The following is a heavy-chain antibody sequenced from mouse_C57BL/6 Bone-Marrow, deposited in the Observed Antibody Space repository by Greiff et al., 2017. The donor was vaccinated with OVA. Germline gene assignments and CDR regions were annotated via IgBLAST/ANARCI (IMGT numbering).Heavy chain of an antibody. Sequence: QVQLKESGPGLVAPSQSLSFPCPVSGFYLTGSGLSWVRPPPEKGLGWMGVIWGEGGTIYHSALISRLSISKDNSKSQVFLKLNSLQTDDTATYYCARDGLRHFDYWGQGTTLTVSS. CDR2: IWGEGGT. CDR3: ARDGLRHFDY. D-gene: IGHD2-4*01. CDR1: GFYLTGSG. V-gene: IGHV2-3*01. J-gene: IGHJ2*01.